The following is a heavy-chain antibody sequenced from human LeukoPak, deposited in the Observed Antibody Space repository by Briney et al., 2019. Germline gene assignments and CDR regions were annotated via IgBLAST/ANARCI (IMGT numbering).Heavy chain of an antibody. V-gene: IGHV3-21*01. CDR1: GFTFSSYS. D-gene: IGHD3-10*01. J-gene: IGHJ4*02. CDR2: ISGSGTEI. CDR3: ARVSGTYYKGHFDY. Sequence: SGGSLRLSCAASGFTFSSYSMNWVRQAPGKGLEWVSYISGSGTEIYYADSVKGRFTISRDNAKNALYLQMNSLSAEDTAVYYCARVSGTYYKGHFDYWGQGTLATVSS.